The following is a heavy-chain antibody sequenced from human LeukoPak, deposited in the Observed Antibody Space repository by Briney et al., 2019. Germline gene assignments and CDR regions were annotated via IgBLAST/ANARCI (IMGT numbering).Heavy chain of an antibody. CDR2: ISLDGSRK. J-gene: IGHJ5*01. Sequence: GGPRRPSWAGSGLTSTSHGSHWVGQAPGGGREGLTFISLDGSRKSYADSVKGRFTFSRDDSKNTLYLEMNSLRAEDTATYYCARDRAVSWLDSWGLGTLVTVSS. CDR1: GLTSTSHG. D-gene: IGHD3-10*01. CDR3: ARDRAVSWLDS. V-gene: IGHV3-33*05.